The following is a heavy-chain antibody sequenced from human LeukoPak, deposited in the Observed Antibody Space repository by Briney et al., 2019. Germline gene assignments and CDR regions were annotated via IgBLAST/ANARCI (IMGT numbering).Heavy chain of an antibody. CDR1: GFTFSSYV. V-gene: IGHV3-23*01. CDR3: AKGSVSMAGTPGDV. J-gene: IGHJ6*02. CDR2: IGGGGYST. D-gene: IGHD6-19*01. Sequence: PGGSLRLSCAASGFTFSSYVMNWVRQAPGKGLEWVSTIGGGGYSTYYADSVEGRFTISRDNSKNTLFLQMNSLRAEDTAIYYCAKGSVSMAGTPGDVWGQGTTVTVSS.